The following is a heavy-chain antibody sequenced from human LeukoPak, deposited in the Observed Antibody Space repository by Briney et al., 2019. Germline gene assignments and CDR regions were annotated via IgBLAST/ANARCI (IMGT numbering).Heavy chain of an antibody. D-gene: IGHD1-1*01. CDR1: GYTFTAYY. Sequence: ASVKVSCKASGYTFTAYYIHWVRQAPGQGLEWMGWLNPHSGGTNFAQKFQGRVTMTRDTSISTAYMELSRLRSDDTAVYYCARTPVQLERRRGWGFDYWGQGTLVTVSS. J-gene: IGHJ4*02. CDR2: LNPHSGGT. CDR3: ARTPVQLERRRGWGFDY. V-gene: IGHV1-2*02.